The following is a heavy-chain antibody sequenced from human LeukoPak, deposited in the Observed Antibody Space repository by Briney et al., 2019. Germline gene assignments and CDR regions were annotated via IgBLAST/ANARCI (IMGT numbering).Heavy chain of an antibody. CDR1: GGSISSSSYY. V-gene: IGHV4-39*01. D-gene: IGHD2-15*01. J-gene: IGHJ4*02. CDR2: IYYSGST. Sequence: PSETLSLTCTVSGGSISSSSYYWGWIRQPPGKGLEWIVSIYYSGSTYYNPSLKSRVTISVDTSKNQCSLKLSSVTAADTAVYYCPRQFWSGGYFDYWGPGTLVTVSS. CDR3: PRQFWSGGYFDY.